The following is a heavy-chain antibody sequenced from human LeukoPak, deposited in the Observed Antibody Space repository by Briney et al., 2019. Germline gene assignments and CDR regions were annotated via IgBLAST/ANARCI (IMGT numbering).Heavy chain of an antibody. CDR3: ARDYGGELAEFDY. J-gene: IGHJ4*02. D-gene: IGHD1-26*01. CDR2: IIPIFGTA. Sequence: ASVKVSCKASGGTFSSYAISWVRQAPGQGLEWMGGIIPIFGTANYAQKFQGRVTITTDESTSTAYMELSSLRSEDTAVYYCARDYGGELAEFDYWGQGTLVTVSS. V-gene: IGHV1-69*05. CDR1: GGTFSSYA.